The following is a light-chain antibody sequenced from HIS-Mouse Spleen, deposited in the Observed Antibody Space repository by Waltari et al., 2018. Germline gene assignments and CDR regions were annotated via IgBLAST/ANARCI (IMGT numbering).Light chain of an antibody. J-gene: IGLJ2*01. Sequence: SYDLTQPPSVSVSPGQTARITCSGDALPQTYASWNHQKSGQAPVLVIYEDSKRPSGIPERFSGSSSGKMATLTISGAQVEDEADYYCYSTDSSGNQRVFGGGTKLTVL. CDR3: YSTDSSGNQRV. V-gene: IGLV3-10*01. CDR2: EDS. CDR1: ALPQTY.